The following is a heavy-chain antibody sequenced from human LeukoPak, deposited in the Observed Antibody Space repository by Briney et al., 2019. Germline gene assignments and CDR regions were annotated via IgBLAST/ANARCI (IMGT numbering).Heavy chain of an antibody. Sequence: GGSLRLSCAASGFTFSDYYMSWIRQAPGKGLEWVSYISSSGSTIYYADSVKGRFTISRDNAKNSLYLQVNSLRAEDTAVYYCARDKGVDYVESFDIWGQGTMVTVSS. CDR2: ISSSGSTI. CDR3: ARDKGVDYVESFDI. J-gene: IGHJ3*02. D-gene: IGHD4-17*01. CDR1: GFTFSDYY. V-gene: IGHV3-11*01.